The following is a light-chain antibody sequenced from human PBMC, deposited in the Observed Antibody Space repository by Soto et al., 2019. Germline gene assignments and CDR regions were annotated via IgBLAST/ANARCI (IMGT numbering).Light chain of an antibody. Sequence: DIQMTQSPSTLSASVGDRVTITCRASQTISGWLAWYPQKPGKAPKLLIFEASILESGVPSRFSGSRSGTEFTLTIDSLQPDDFATYYCQQYTSYSPTFGQGTKVEI. CDR2: EAS. CDR3: QQYTSYSPT. V-gene: IGKV1-5*03. CDR1: QTISGW. J-gene: IGKJ1*01.